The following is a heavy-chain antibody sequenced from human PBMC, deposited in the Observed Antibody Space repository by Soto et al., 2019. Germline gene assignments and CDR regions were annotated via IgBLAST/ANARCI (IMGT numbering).Heavy chain of an antibody. Sequence: PSETLSLTCTVSGGSISSSSYYWGWIRQPPGKGLEWIGYIYYSGSTNYNPSLKSRVTISVDTSKNQFSLKLSSVTAADTAVYYCARMYGSGSYWGIDYWGQGTLVTVSS. CDR1: GGSISSSSYY. J-gene: IGHJ4*02. D-gene: IGHD3-10*01. V-gene: IGHV4-61*05. CDR3: ARMYGSGSYWGIDY. CDR2: IYYSGST.